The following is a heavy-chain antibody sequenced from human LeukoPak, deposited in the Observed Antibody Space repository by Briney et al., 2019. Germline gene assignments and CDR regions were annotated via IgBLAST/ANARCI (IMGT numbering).Heavy chain of an antibody. D-gene: IGHD3-10*01. J-gene: IGHJ4*02. CDR1: GFTFSSYG. V-gene: IGHV3-30*02. CDR3: AKDRLWFGDLGVDFDY. CDR2: IRYDGSNK. Sequence: PGGSLRLSCAASGFTFSSYGMHWVRQAPGKGLEWVAFIRYDGSNKYYADSVKGRFTISRDNSKNTLYLQMNSLRAEDTAVYYCAKDRLWFGDLGVDFDYWGQGTLVTVSS.